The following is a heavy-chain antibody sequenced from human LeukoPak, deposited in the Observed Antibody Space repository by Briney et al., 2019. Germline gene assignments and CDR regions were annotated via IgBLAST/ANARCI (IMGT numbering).Heavy chain of an antibody. CDR1: GFTFSSYE. V-gene: IGHV3-48*03. CDR3: ARARYGSGSSSFDY. J-gene: IGHJ4*02. Sequence: GGSLRLSCAASGFTFSSYEMNWVRQAPGKGLEWVSYISSSGSTIYYADSVKGRFTISRDNAENSLYLQMNSPRAEDTAVYYCARARYGSGSSSFDYWGQGTLATVSS. CDR2: ISSSGSTI. D-gene: IGHD3-10*01.